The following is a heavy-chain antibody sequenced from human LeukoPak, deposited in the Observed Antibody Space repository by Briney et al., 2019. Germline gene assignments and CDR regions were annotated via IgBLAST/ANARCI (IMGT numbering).Heavy chain of an antibody. Sequence: GGSLRLSCAASGFTFSSYGMHWVRQAPGKGLEWVALISYDGSNEYYVDSVKGRFTISRDNSKNTLFLQMNSLRTEDTAVYYCAKGRFGELLQGSIFDYGGQGTLVTVSS. CDR2: ISYDGSNE. CDR1: GFTFSSYG. V-gene: IGHV3-30*18. CDR3: AKGRFGELLQGSIFDY. J-gene: IGHJ4*02. D-gene: IGHD3-10*01.